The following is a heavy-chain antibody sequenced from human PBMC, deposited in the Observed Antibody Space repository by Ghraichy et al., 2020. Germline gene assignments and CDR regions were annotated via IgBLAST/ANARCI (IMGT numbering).Heavy chain of an antibody. CDR1: GGSFSGYY. CDR2: INHSGST. D-gene: IGHD4-17*01. V-gene: IGHV4-34*01. CDR3: ARDYGDSAY. J-gene: IGHJ4*02. Sequence: SETLSLTCAVYGGSFSGYYWSWIRQPPGKGLEWIGEINHSGSTNYNPSLKSRVTISVDTSKNQFSLKLSSVTAADTVVYYCARDYGDSAYWGQGTLVTVSS.